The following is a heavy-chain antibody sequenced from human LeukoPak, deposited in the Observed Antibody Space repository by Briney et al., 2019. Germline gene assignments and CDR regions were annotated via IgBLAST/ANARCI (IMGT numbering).Heavy chain of an antibody. Sequence: ASVKVSCKASGYTFTSYGISWVRQAPGQGLEWMGWISAYNGNTNYAQKLQGRVTMTTDTSTSTAYMELRSLRSDDTAVYYCARVPETGYSSGWYPIDYWGQGTLATVSS. V-gene: IGHV1-18*01. D-gene: IGHD6-19*01. CDR1: GYTFTSYG. CDR3: ARVPETGYSSGWYPIDY. J-gene: IGHJ4*02. CDR2: ISAYNGNT.